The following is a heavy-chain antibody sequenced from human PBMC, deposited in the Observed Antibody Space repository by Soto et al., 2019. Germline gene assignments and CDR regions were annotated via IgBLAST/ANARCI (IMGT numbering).Heavy chain of an antibody. CDR1: GYIFTSYG. CDR2: ISAYNGNT. CDR3: ARAISGYSGYGTQFYP. V-gene: IGHV1-18*01. J-gene: IGHJ5*02. Sequence: ASVKVSCKASGYIFTSYGISWVRQAPGQGLEWMGWISAYNGNTKYAQKIQDRVTMTTDTSTSIAYMELRSLRSDDTAVYYCARAISGYSGYGTQFYPWGRGTLVPVSS. D-gene: IGHD5-12*01.